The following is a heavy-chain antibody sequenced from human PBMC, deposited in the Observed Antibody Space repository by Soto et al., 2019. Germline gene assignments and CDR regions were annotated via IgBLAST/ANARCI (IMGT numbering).Heavy chain of an antibody. V-gene: IGHV1-18*04. CDR1: GYTFTSYG. CDR2: ISAYNGNT. Sequence: ASVKVSCKASGYTFTSYGISWVRQAPGQGLEWMGWISAYNGNTNYAQKLQGRVTMTTDTSTSTAYMEMRRLRSDDTAVYYCARDLDESSSWYQRAPALAVDIGG. J-gene: IGHJ3*02. CDR3: ARDLDESSSWYQRAPALAVDI. D-gene: IGHD6-13*01.